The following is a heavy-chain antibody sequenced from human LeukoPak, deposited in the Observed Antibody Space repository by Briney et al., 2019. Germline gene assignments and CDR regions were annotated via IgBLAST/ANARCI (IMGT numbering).Heavy chain of an antibody. D-gene: IGHD6-19*01. CDR2: IYSGGNT. CDR3: ARLGVTVSGSWAFDY. CDR1: GFAVSSTY. J-gene: IGHJ4*02. Sequence: PGGSLRLSCVASGFAVSSTYMTWVRQAPGKRLEWVSVIYSGGNTYYADSVKDRFTISRDNSKNSLCLQMNSLRAEDTAVYYCARLGVTVSGSWAFDYWGQGTPVTVSS. V-gene: IGHV3-66*04.